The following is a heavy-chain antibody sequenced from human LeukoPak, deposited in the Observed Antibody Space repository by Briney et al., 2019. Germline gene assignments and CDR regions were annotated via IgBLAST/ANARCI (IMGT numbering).Heavy chain of an antibody. J-gene: IGHJ4*02. D-gene: IGHD3-22*01. Sequence: GSLRLSCAASGFTFSDHYMDWVRQAPGKGLEWIGFIYYNGSTNYNPSLKSRVTISVDTSKNRFSLKLSSVTAADTAVYYCARDRRYYHDTGGQFDYWGQGTLVTVSS. CDR3: ARDRRYYHDTGGQFDY. CDR2: IYYNGST. CDR1: GFTFSDHY. V-gene: IGHV4-59*11.